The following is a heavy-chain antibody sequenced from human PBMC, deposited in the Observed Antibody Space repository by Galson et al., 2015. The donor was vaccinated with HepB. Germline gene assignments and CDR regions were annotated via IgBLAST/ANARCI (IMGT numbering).Heavy chain of an antibody. CDR3: ARRPGGGDCRDY. Sequence: SVRLSCAASGFTFSSYAMTWVRQAPGKGLEWVSGINGNGDSTYYADSVKGRFTISRDNSKNTLYLQMNSLRAEDTAVYYCARRPGGGDCRDYWGQGTLVTVSS. D-gene: IGHD2-21*02. V-gene: IGHV3-23*01. J-gene: IGHJ4*02. CDR1: GFTFSSYA. CDR2: INGNGDST.